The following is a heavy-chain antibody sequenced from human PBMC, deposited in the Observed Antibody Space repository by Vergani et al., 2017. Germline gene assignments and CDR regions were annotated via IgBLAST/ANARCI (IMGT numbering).Heavy chain of an antibody. CDR1: GFTFSSYA. CDR2: ISGSGGST. D-gene: IGHD3-3*01. CDR3: AKDIMASYDFWSGSDY. Sequence: EVQLLESGGGLVQPGGSLRLSCAASGFTFSSYAMSWVRQAPGKGLEWVSAISGSGGSTYYADSVKGRFTISRDNSKNSLYLQMNSLRAEDTALYYCAKDIMASYDFWSGSDYWGQGTLVTVSS. V-gene: IGHV3-23*01. J-gene: IGHJ4*02.